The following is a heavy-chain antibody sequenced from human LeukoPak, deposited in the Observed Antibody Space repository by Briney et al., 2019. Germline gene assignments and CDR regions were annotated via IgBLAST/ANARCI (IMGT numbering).Heavy chain of an antibody. CDR3: ASVAAAGSPWGHNLALDACHN. CDR2: FDPEDGET. Sequence: ASVKVTLKVSGYTLTELSMHWVRQAPGKGLEWMGGFDPEDGETIYAQKFQGRVTMTEDTSTDTAYMELSSLRSEDTAVYYCASVAAAGSPWGHNLALDACHNWGQATMVTVSS. V-gene: IGHV1-24*01. D-gene: IGHD6-13*01. J-gene: IGHJ3*02. CDR1: GYTLTELS.